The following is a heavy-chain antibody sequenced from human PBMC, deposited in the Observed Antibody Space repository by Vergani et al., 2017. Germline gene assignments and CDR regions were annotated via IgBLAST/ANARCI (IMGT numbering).Heavy chain of an antibody. CDR3: ALILGYYGSGSYYRYYGMDV. Sequence: QVTLKESGPVLVKPTETLTLTCTVSGFSLSNARMGVSWIRQPPGKALEWLAHIFSNDEKSYSTSLKSRLTISKDTSKSQVVLTMTNMDPVDTATYYCALILGYYGSGSYYRYYGMDVWGQGTTVTVSS. D-gene: IGHD3-10*01. CDR1: GFSLSNARMG. CDR2: IFSNDEK. J-gene: IGHJ6*02. V-gene: IGHV2-26*01.